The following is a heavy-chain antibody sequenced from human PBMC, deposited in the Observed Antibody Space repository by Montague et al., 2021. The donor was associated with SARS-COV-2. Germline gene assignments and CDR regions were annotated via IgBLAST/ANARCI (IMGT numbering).Heavy chain of an antibody. J-gene: IGHJ4*02. V-gene: IGHV4-59*12. Sequence: SETLSLTCTVSTGSLSTYYWSWIWQPPGTGLEWIGYIYYSGNTNYNPSLKSRITISVDTSKSQFSLRLSSVTAADTAFYYCASHRVVYNYDDYFSIWGQGTLVSVSS. CDR1: TGSLSTYY. CDR2: IYYSGNT. CDR3: ASHRVVYNYDDYFSI. D-gene: IGHD5-18*01.